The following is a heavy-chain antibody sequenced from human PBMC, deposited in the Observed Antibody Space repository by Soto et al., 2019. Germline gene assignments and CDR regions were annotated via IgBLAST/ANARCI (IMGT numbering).Heavy chain of an antibody. CDR1: GGSISSYY. CDR2: IYYSGST. Sequence: SETLSLTCTVSGGSISSYYWSWIRQPPGKGLEWIGYIYYSGSTNYNPSLKSRVTISVDTSKNQFSLKLSSVTAADTAVYYCARDQRAAAGTYYYYYYGMDVWGQGTLVTVSS. J-gene: IGHJ6*02. V-gene: IGHV4-59*01. D-gene: IGHD6-13*01. CDR3: ARDQRAAAGTYYYYYYGMDV.